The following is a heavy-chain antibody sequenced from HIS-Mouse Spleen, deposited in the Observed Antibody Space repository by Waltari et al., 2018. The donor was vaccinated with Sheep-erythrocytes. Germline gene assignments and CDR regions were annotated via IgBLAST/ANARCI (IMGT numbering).Heavy chain of an antibody. J-gene: IGHJ4*02. D-gene: IGHD6-19*01. V-gene: IGHV3-64*01. Sequence: EVQLVESGGGLVQPGGSLRLSCAASGFTFSSYAMHWVRQAPGKVLEYVSAISSNGGSTYYANSVKGRFTISRDNSKNTLYLQMGSLRAEDMAVYYCARGGIAVAGYYFDYWGQGTLVTVSS. CDR1: GFTFSSYA. CDR3: ARGGIAVAGYYFDY. CDR2: ISSNGGST.